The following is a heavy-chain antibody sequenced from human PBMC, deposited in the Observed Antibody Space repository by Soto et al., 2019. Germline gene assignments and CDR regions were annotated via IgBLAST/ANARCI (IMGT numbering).Heavy chain of an antibody. Sequence: SETLSLTCSVSGGSMSNYYWSWIRQPPGKGLEWIGYMYNSVSTNYNPSLKSQVTISGDTSKSQFSLKVNSVTAADTAVYYCARDSGTAYFDYWGQGILVTVS. CDR1: GGSMSNYY. J-gene: IGHJ4*02. D-gene: IGHD1-26*01. CDR3: ARDSGTAYFDY. CDR2: MYNSVST. V-gene: IGHV4-59*01.